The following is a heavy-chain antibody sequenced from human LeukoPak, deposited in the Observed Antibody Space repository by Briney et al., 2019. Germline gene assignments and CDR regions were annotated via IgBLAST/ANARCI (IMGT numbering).Heavy chain of an antibody. Sequence: ASVKVSCKASGHTFSGYYMHWVRLAPGQGLEWMGWINANSGDTKCAQKFQGRVTMTRDTSISTAYMELSRLSSDDTAVYYCARLKPPDEFWGQGTLVTVSS. CDR2: INANSGDT. CDR1: GHTFSGYY. CDR3: ARLKPPDEF. D-gene: IGHD3-10*01. V-gene: IGHV1-2*02. J-gene: IGHJ4*02.